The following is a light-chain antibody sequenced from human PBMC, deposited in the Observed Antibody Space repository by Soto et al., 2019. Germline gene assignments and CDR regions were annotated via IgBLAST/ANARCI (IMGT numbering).Light chain of an antibody. CDR2: AAS. Sequence: DIQMTQSPSSLSASVGDRVTITCRASQSISSYLNWYQQKPGKAHKLRIYAASSLQSGVPSRFSGSGSGTDFTLTISSMQPEDFSTYYCQQSYSTRPRGTFGQGTKLEIK. CDR3: QQSYSTRPRGT. CDR1: QSISSY. J-gene: IGKJ2*02. V-gene: IGKV1-39*01.